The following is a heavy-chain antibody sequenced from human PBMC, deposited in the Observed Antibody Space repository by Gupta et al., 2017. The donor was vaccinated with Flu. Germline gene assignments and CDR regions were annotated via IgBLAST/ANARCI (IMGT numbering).Heavy chain of an antibody. D-gene: IGHD2-2*01. CDR1: GFTFNTYS. CDR2: ISSSSSYI. V-gene: IGHV3-21*01. Sequence: EVQLVESGGGLVMPGGSLRLSCAASGFTFNTYSMNWVRQAPGKGLEWVSSISSSSSYIYYADSVKGRFTISRDNAKNSLYLQMNSLRAEDTAVYYCARYWGVPQSTTSWGQGTLVTVSS. J-gene: IGHJ4*02. CDR3: ARYWGVPQSTTS.